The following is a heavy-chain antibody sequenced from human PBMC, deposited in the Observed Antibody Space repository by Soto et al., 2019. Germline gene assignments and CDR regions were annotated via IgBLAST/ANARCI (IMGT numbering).Heavy chain of an antibody. CDR2: IRANDESI. CDR3: ARETLRDAIDI. V-gene: IGHV3-48*03. CDR1: GFDFRSYE. J-gene: IGHJ3*02. Sequence: PGESLKISCVASGFDFRSYEMNWVRQAPGKGLEWVSNIRANDESIYYADSVKGRVSVSRDNAKNSLFLEMNSLRVDDTAVYYCARETLRDAIDIWGQGTMVTVSS.